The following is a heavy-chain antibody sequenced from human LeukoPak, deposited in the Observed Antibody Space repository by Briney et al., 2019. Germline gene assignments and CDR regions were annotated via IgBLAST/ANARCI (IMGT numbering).Heavy chain of an antibody. CDR1: GGSISSYY. V-gene: IGHV4-59*01. D-gene: IGHD6-13*01. CDR2: IYYSGST. Sequence: SETLSLTCTVSGGSISSYYWSWIRQPPGKGLEWIGYIYYSGSTNYNPSLKSRVTISVDTSKNQFSLKLSSVTAADTAVYYCARVKAAAGGMDVWGQGTTVTVSS. CDR3: ARVKAAAGGMDV. J-gene: IGHJ6*02.